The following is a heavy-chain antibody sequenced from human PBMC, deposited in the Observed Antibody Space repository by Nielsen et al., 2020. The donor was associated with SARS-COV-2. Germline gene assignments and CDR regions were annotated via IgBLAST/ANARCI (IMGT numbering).Heavy chain of an antibody. V-gene: IGHV3-23*01. Sequence: GVLRLSCTASGLTFSNSAIIRVRQAPGKGLESVATIGAPGGSTYYADSGKGRSIISRDNSKDTLYLQLNFVSFEDAAIYYCAKFLPSRLDAFDIWGQGTMVTVSS. J-gene: IGHJ3*02. CDR1: GLTFSNSA. CDR2: IGAPGGST. CDR3: AKFLPSRLDAFDI.